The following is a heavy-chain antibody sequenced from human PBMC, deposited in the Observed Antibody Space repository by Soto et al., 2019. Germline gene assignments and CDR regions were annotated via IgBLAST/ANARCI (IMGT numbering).Heavy chain of an antibody. D-gene: IGHD2-21*01. V-gene: IGHV4-59*01. Sequence: QVQLQESGPGLVKPSETLSLTCTVSGGSISSYYWSWIRQPPGKGLEWIGYIYYSGSTNYNPSRKRRVTISVDTYKNQFALKLSSVTAADTAVYYCARGADSAGGMDFWGQGTTVTVSS. CDR2: IYYSGST. CDR3: ARGADSAGGMDF. J-gene: IGHJ6*02. CDR1: GGSISSYY.